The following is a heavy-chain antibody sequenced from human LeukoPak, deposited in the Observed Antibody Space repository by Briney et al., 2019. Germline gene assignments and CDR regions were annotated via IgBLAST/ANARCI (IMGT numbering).Heavy chain of an antibody. CDR1: GFTFSNYW. CDR2: ISYDGSNK. V-gene: IGHV3-30-3*01. D-gene: IGHD3-3*01. Sequence: GGSLRLSCAASGFTFSNYWMHWVRQAPGKGLEWVAVISYDGSNKYYADSVKGRFTISRDNSKNTLYLQMNSLRAEDTAVYYCARGNGYFDYWGQGTLVTVSS. J-gene: IGHJ4*02. CDR3: ARGNGYFDY.